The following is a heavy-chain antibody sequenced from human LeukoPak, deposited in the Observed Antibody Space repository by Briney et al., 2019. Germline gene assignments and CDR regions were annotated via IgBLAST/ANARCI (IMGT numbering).Heavy chain of an antibody. CDR2: MHPNSGGT. CDR3: ASLAHFDGSTYYPDF. J-gene: IGHJ4*02. CDR1: GCTFTGYY. D-gene: IGHD3-22*01. Sequence: ASVKVSCKASGCTFTGYYIHWVREAPGQGLEWMGWMHPNSGGTNYAQNFQGRVTMTRDTSITTAYMELSRLTSDDTAVYYCASLAHFDGSTYYPDFWGQGTLVTVSS. V-gene: IGHV1-2*02.